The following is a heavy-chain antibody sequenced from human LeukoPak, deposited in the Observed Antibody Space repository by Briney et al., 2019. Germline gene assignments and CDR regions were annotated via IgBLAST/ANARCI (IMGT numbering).Heavy chain of an antibody. CDR1: GYSISSGYY. Sequence: SETLSLTCTVSGYSISSGYYWGWIRQPPGKGLEWIGSIYHSGSTYYNPSLKSRVTISVDTSKNQFSLKLSSVAAADTAIYYCARVRLWGYFDFWGQGTLVTVSS. CDR2: IYHSGST. D-gene: IGHD3-16*01. J-gene: IGHJ4*02. V-gene: IGHV4-38-2*02. CDR3: ARVRLWGYFDF.